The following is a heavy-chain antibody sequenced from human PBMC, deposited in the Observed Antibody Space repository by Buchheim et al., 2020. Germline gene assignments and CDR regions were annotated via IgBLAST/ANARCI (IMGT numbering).Heavy chain of an antibody. CDR2: IYWDDDK. J-gene: IGHJ6*03. Sequence: QITLKESGPTLVKPTQTLTLTCTFSGFSLSTSGVCVGWIRQPPGKALEWLALIYWDDDKRYSPSLKSRLTITKDPSKNQVVLTMTNMDPVDTATYYCAHRSWGAGWGPYYYYYMDVWGKGTT. V-gene: IGHV2-5*02. D-gene: IGHD1-26*01. CDR1: GFSLSTSGVC. CDR3: AHRSWGAGWGPYYYYYMDV.